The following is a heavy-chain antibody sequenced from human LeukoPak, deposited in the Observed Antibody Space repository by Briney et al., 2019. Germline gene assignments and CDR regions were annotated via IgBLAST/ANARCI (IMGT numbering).Heavy chain of an antibody. V-gene: IGHV3-66*04. CDR3: ARHLSGDDI. CDR1: GFTFSGYW. CDR2: IYSGGST. Sequence: GGSLRLSCAASGFTFSGYWMHWVRQAPGKGLEWVSIIYSGGSTYYADSVKGRFTISRDNSKNTLYLQMNSLRAEDTAVYYCARHLSGDDIWGQGTMVTVSS. D-gene: IGHD4-17*01. J-gene: IGHJ3*02.